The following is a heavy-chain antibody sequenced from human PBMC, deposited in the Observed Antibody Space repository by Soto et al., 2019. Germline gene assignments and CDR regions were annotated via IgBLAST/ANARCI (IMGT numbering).Heavy chain of an antibody. D-gene: IGHD6-19*01. J-gene: IGHJ4*02. CDR3: AHGSGWLFDF. V-gene: IGHV2-5*02. CDR1: GFSLTSNAVG. CDR2: IYWDDDN. Sequence: QITLKESGPTLVKPTQTLTLTCTSSGFSLTSNAVGVGWFRQPPGKALEWLALIYWDDDNHYSPSLKSRLTFTKDTSKNQVVLIMTNMDPVDTATYYCAHGSGWLFDFWGQGNLVTVSS.